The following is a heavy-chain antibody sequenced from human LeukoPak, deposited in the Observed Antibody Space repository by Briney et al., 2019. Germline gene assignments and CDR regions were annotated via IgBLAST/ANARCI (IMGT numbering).Heavy chain of an antibody. Sequence: GGSLRLSCAASGFTVSSNYMSWVRQAPGKGLEWVANIKQDGTEKYYVDSVKGRFTISRDNAKNSLYLQMNSLRAEDTAVYYCAHICLAGPCIPTVGTSYWGQGTLVTVSP. V-gene: IGHV3-7*01. CDR2: IKQDGTEK. CDR1: GFTVSSNY. CDR3: AHICLAGPCIPTVGTSY. J-gene: IGHJ4*02. D-gene: IGHD6-13*01.